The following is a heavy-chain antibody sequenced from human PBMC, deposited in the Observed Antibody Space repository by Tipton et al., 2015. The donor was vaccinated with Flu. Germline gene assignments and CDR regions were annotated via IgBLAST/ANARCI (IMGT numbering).Heavy chain of an antibody. CDR1: GYTFTGYY. CDR3: ARVKAVAGRAEYFQH. V-gene: IGHV1-2*06. Sequence: QVQLVQSGPEVKKPGASVKVSCKASGYTFTGYYMHWVRQAPGQGLEWMGRINPNSGGTNYAQKFQGRVTMTRDTSISTAYMELSRLRSDDTAVYYCARVKAVAGRAEYFQHWGQGTLVTVSS. CDR2: INPNSGGT. D-gene: IGHD6-19*01. J-gene: IGHJ1*01.